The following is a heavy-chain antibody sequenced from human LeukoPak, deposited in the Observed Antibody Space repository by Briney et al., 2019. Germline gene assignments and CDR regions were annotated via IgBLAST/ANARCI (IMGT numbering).Heavy chain of an antibody. J-gene: IGHJ5*02. CDR1: GGSIISSGYY. CDR2: ISYSGST. V-gene: IGHV4-39*01. D-gene: IGHD1-26*01. CDR3: ARHEYSGSYYGLSWFDP. Sequence: SETLSLTCTVSGGSIISSGYYWGWIRQPPGKGLEWIASISYSGSTYYNPSLKSRVTISVDTSKNQLSLKLSSLTAADTAVYYCARHEYSGSYYGLSWFDPWGQGTLVTVSS.